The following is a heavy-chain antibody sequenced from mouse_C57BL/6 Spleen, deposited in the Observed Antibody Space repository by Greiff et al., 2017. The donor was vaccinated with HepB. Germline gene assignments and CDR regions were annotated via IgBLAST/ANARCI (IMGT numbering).Heavy chain of an antibody. Sequence: QVQLKQSGAELVRPGASVTLSCKASGYTFTDYEMHWVKQTPVHGLEWIGAIDPETGGTAYNQKFKGKAILTADKSSSTAYMELRSLTSEDSAVYYCTREGGIYYGSSYWYFDVWGTGTTVTVSS. CDR3: TREGGIYYGSSYWYFDV. V-gene: IGHV1-15*01. D-gene: IGHD1-1*01. CDR2: IDPETGGT. J-gene: IGHJ1*03. CDR1: GYTFTDYE.